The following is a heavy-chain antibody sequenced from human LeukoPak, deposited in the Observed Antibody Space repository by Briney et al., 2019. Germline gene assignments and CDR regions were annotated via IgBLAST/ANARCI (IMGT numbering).Heavy chain of an antibody. J-gene: IGHJ6*03. V-gene: IGHV3-21*01. D-gene: IGHD5-24*01. CDR3: ARVGQRWLRFDYYYMDV. CDR2: ISSSSSYI. Sequence: GGSLRLSCAASGFTFSSYSMNWVRQAPGKGLEWVSSISSSSSYIYYADSVKGRFTISRDNAKNSLYLQMNSLRAEDTAVYYCARVGQRWLRFDYYYMDVWGKGTTVTVSS. CDR1: GFTFSSYS.